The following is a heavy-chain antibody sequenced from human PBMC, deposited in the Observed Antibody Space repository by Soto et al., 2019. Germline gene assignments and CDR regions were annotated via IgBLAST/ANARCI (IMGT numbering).Heavy chain of an antibody. V-gene: IGHV1-18*01. CDR2: ISAYNGNT. J-gene: IGHJ5*02. D-gene: IGHD6-19*01. CDR1: GYTFTSYG. Sequence: GASVKVSCKASGYTFTSYGISWVRQAPGQGLEWMGWISAYNGNTNYAQKLQGRVTMTTDTSTSTAYMELRSLRSDDTAVYYCARDQWVVPRNWFDPWGQGTLVTVSS. CDR3: ARDQWVVPRNWFDP.